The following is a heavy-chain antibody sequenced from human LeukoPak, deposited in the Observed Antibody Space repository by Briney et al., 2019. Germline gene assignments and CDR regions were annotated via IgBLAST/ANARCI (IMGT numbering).Heavy chain of an antibody. J-gene: IGHJ5*02. Sequence: SETLSLTCTVSGGSISSGSHYWSWIRQPAGKGLEWIGRIYTSGSTNYNPSLKSRVTISVDTSKNQFSLKLSSVTAADTAVYYCARAAAGMQLWFDPWGQGTLVTVSS. D-gene: IGHD6-13*01. CDR3: ARAAAGMQLWFDP. CDR1: GGSISSGSHY. V-gene: IGHV4-61*02. CDR2: IYTSGST.